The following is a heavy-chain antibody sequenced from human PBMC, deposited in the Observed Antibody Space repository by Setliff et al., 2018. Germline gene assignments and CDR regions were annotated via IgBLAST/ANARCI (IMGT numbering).Heavy chain of an antibody. CDR1: GGSFSTYY. CDR2: INHSGST. V-gene: IGHV4-34*01. CDR3: ARGRGPSGY. D-gene: IGHD3-10*01. J-gene: IGHJ4*02. Sequence: ETLSLTCAVYGGSFSTYYWIWIRQPPGKGLEWIGEINHSGSTNYNPSLKGRVTISADTSKNQLSLKLSSVTAADTAVYYCARGRGPSGYWGQGTLVTVSS.